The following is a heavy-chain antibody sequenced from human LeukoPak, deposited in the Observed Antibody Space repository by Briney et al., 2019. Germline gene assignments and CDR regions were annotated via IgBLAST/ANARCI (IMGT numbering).Heavy chain of an antibody. CDR1: GYTFTGYY. CDR2: INPNSGGT. Sequence: ASVKVSCKASGYTFTGYYMHWVRQAPGQGLEWMGWINPNSGGTNYAQKFQGRVTMTRDTSISTAYMELSRLRSDDTAVYYSARGKAYCSSTSCRRSYNWFDPWGQGTLVTVSS. V-gene: IGHV1-2*02. CDR3: ARGKAYCSSTSCRRSYNWFDP. D-gene: IGHD2-2*01. J-gene: IGHJ5*02.